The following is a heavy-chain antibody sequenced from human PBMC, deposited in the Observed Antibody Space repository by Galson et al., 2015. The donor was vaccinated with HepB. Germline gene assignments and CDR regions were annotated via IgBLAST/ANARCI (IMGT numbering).Heavy chain of an antibody. CDR3: ALSRGGYNWGH. V-gene: IGHV1-18*04. J-gene: IGHJ4*02. Sequence: SVKVSCKASGYIFTSYGISWVRQAPGQGLEWMGWISAYNGNTNYAQKLQGRVTMTTETSTSTAYMELTSLRSDDTAVYYCALSRGGYNWGHWGQGTLVTVSS. D-gene: IGHD5-24*01. CDR1: GYIFTSYG. CDR2: ISAYNGNT.